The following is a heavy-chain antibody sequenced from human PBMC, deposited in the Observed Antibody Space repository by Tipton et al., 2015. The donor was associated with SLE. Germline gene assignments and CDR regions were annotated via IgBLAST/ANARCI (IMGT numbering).Heavy chain of an antibody. CDR2: INHSGST. J-gene: IGHJ2*01. D-gene: IGHD3-22*01. V-gene: IGHV4-34*01. CDR3: ARVRYYYDSSGSHWYFDL. CDR1: GFTFSSYE. Sequence: LRLSCAASGFTFSSYEMNWVRQPPGKGLEWIGEINHSGSTNYNPSLKSQVTISVDTSKNQFSLKLSSVTAADTAVYYCARVRYYYDSSGSHWYFDLWGRGTLVTVSS.